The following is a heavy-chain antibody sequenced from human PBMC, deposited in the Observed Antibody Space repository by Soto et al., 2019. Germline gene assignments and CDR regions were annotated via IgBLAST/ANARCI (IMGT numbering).Heavy chain of an antibody. Sequence: ASVNVSCKASGYTFTGYYMHWVRQAPGQGLEWMGWINPNSGGTNYAQKFQGWVTMTRDTSISTAYMELSRLRSDDTAVYYCARDSVEAAAGSPDYWGQGTLVTVSS. CDR3: ARDSVEAAAGSPDY. D-gene: IGHD3-10*01. CDR2: INPNSGGT. V-gene: IGHV1-2*04. CDR1: GYTFTGYY. J-gene: IGHJ4*02.